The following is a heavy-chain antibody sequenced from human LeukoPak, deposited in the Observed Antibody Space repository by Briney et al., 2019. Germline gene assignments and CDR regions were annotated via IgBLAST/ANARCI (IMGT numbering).Heavy chain of an antibody. Sequence: ASVKVSCKVSGYTLTELSMHWVRQAPGKGLEWMGGFDPEDGETIYAQKFQGRVTMTEDTSTDTAYMELSSLRSEDTAVYYCATVLPSSYYNWFDPWGQGTLVTVSS. V-gene: IGHV1-24*01. CDR3: ATVLPSSYYNWFDP. D-gene: IGHD3-22*01. J-gene: IGHJ5*02. CDR1: GYTLTELS. CDR2: FDPEDGET.